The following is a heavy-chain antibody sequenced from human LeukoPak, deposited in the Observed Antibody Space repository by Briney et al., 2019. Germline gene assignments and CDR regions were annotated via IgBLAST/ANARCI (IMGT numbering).Heavy chain of an antibody. D-gene: IGHD6-19*01. CDR3: AKYYSAVVAVVLWGAFDI. CDR1: GFTFSNHW. J-gene: IGHJ3*02. CDR2: IKQDGSEK. V-gene: IGHV3-7*05. Sequence: GGSLRLSCAASGFTFSNHWMSWVRQAPGKGLEWVAHIKQDGSEKYYVDSVKGRFTISRDNSKNTLYLQMNSLRAADTAVYYCAKYYSAVVAVVLWGAFDIWGQGTMVTVSS.